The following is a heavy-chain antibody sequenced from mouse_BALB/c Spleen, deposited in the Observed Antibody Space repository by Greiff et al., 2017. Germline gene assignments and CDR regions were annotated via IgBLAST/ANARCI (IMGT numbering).Heavy chain of an antibody. V-gene: IGHV10-1*02. CDR1: GFTFNTYA. J-gene: IGHJ4*01. CDR3: VRRALGYDYDGYYAMDY. CDR2: IRSKSNNYAT. D-gene: IGHD2-4*01. Sequence: EVMLVESGGGLVQPKGSLKLSCAASGFTFNTYAMNWVRQAPGKGLEWVARIRSKSNNYATYYADSVKDRFTISRDDSQSMLYLQMNNLKTEDTAMYYCVRRALGYDYDGYYAMDYWGQGTSVTVSS.